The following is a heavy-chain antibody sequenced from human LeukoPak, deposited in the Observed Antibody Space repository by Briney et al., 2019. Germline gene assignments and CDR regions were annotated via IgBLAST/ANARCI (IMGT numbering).Heavy chain of an antibody. CDR1: GGSISSYY. CDR2: IYYSGST. CDR3: ARVSDYGDYVSFNWFDP. V-gene: IGHV4-59*01. D-gene: IGHD4-17*01. Sequence: SETLSLTCTVSGGSISSYYWSWVRQPPGKGLEWIGYIYYSGSTNYNPSLKRRVTISVDTSKNQFSLKLSSVTAADTAVYYCARVSDYGDYVSFNWFDPWGQGTLVTVSS. J-gene: IGHJ5*02.